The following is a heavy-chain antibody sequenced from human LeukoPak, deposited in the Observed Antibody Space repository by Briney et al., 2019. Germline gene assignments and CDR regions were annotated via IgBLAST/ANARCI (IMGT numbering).Heavy chain of an antibody. Sequence: GGSLRLSCAASGFTFSSYEMNWVRQAPGKGLEWVSVIYSGGSTYYADSVKGRFTISRDNSKNTLYLQMNSLRAEDTAVYYCAIGGNVDYWGQGTLVTVSS. CDR2: IYSGGST. CDR3: AIGGNVDY. CDR1: GFTFSSYE. D-gene: IGHD4-23*01. J-gene: IGHJ4*02. V-gene: IGHV3-66*01.